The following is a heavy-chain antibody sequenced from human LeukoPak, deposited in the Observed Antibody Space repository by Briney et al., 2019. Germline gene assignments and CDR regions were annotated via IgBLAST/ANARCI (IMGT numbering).Heavy chain of an antibody. J-gene: IGHJ5*02. CDR2: IYYSGST. V-gene: IGHV4-39*01. CDR1: GGSISSSSYY. Sequence: SETLSLTCTVSGGSISSSSYYWGWIRQPPGKGLEWIGSIYYSGSTYYNPSLKSRVTISVDTSKNQFSLKLSSVTAADTAVYYCAISSGWPNPGDYNWFDPWGQGTLVTVSS. D-gene: IGHD6-19*01. CDR3: AISSGWPNPGDYNWFDP.